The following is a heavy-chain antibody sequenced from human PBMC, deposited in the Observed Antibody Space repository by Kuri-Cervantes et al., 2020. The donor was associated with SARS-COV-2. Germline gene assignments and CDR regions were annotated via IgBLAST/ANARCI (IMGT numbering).Heavy chain of an antibody. J-gene: IGHJ3*02. CDR1: GYTFTSYD. CDR2: MNPNSGNT. D-gene: IGHD3-22*01. CDR3: ASGFYYDSSGHDAFDI. V-gene: IGHV1-8*02. Sequence: ASVKVSCKASGYTFTSYDINWVRQATGQGLEWMGWMNPNSGNTGYAQKFQGRVTMTRNTSISTAYMELSSLRSENTAVYYCASGFYYDSSGHDAFDIWGQGTMVTVAS.